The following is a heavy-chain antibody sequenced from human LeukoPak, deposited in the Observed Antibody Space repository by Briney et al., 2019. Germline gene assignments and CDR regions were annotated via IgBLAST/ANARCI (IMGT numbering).Heavy chain of an antibody. D-gene: IGHD3-9*01. CDR3: ARDLSDYDILTGYRIHWFDP. CDR2: INPNSGGT. Sequence: ASVKVSCKASGYTFTGYYMHWVRQAPGQGLERTGWINPNSGGTNYAQKFQGRVTMTRDTSISTAYMELSSLRSDDTAVYYCARDLSDYDILTGYRIHWFDPWGQGTLVTVSS. CDR1: GYTFTGYY. V-gene: IGHV1-2*02. J-gene: IGHJ5*02.